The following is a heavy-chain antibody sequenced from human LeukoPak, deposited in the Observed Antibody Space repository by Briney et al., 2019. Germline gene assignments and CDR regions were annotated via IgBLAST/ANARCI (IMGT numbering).Heavy chain of an antibody. CDR2: IQYDAINI. CDR3: AREAGTVVIGRFDP. J-gene: IGHJ5*02. Sequence: GSLRLSCAASGIPFTRNGLHWVRPAPGKGLEWVAFIQYDAINIKYGDSVKGRFTISRDNSKNTLYLQMNSLTPEDTAVYYCAREAGTVVIGRFDPWGQGTLVTVSS. CDR1: GIPFTRNG. D-gene: IGHD2-15*01. V-gene: IGHV3-30*02.